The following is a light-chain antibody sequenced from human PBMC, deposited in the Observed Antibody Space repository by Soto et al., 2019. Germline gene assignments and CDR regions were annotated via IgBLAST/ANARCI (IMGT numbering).Light chain of an antibody. CDR2: AAS. Sequence: DIQLTQSPSFLSASVGDRVTITCRASQGISSYLGWYQQKPGKAPNLLIFAASTLQAGVPSRFSGSGSGTDFSLTISDLQPEDCATYYCQQVNSYPYTFGQGTTLEI. CDR3: QQVNSYPYT. J-gene: IGKJ2*01. V-gene: IGKV1-9*01. CDR1: QGISSY.